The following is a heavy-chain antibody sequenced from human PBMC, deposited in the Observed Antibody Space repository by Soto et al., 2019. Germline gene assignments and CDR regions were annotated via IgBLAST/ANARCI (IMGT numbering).Heavy chain of an antibody. J-gene: IGHJ4*02. CDR2: IKHDGSVQ. V-gene: IGHV3-7*03. Sequence: LXLSCDASGFTFSGYWMSWVRQAPGKGLEWVADIKHDGSVQYYVDSVKGRLTISRDNAKKQLYLQMNGLRAEDTALYYCARAPYSNAWYRFDLWGQGTLVTVSS. D-gene: IGHD4-4*01. CDR1: GFTFSGYW. CDR3: ARAPYSNAWYRFDL.